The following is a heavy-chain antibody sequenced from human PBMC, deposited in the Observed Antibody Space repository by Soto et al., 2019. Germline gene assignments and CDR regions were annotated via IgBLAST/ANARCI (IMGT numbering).Heavy chain of an antibody. V-gene: IGHV4-61*01. Sequence: PSETLSLTCTVSGGSVSSGSYYWSWIRQPPGKGLEWIGYIYYSGSTNYNPSLKSRVTISVDTSKNQFSLKLSSATAADTAVYYCARALYGGIDYWGQGTLVTVSS. CDR3: ARALYGGIDY. CDR1: GGSVSSGSYY. J-gene: IGHJ4*02. CDR2: IYYSGST. D-gene: IGHD3-16*01.